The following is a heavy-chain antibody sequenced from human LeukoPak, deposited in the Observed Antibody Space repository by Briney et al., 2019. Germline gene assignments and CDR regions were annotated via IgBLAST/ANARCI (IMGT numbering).Heavy chain of an antibody. Sequence: GGSLRLSCVVSGFTFSNYWMSWVRQAPGKGLEWVANIKEDGSVKYYVDSLKGRFTISRDNAKNSLYLQMSSLRAEDTAVYYCARIGYSSSRTDYWGQGTLVTVSS. CDR3: ARIGYSSSRTDY. D-gene: IGHD6-13*01. V-gene: IGHV3-7*01. CDR2: IKEDGSVK. CDR1: GFTFSNYW. J-gene: IGHJ4*02.